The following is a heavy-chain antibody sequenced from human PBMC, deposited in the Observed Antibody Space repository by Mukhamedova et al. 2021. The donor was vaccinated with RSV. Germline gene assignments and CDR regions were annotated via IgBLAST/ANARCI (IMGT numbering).Heavy chain of an antibody. J-gene: IGHJ4*02. V-gene: IGHV3-23*01. D-gene: IGHD5/OR15-5a*01. Sequence: GMNWVRQAPGKGLEWVATLGTVGDAYYADSVKSRFTISRDNSKNTLFLQMNKLRDEDTAIYYCAKDLVVSTNTLAPDYWGPGTLVTV. CDR1: G. CDR2: LGTVGDA. CDR3: AKDLVVSTNTLAPDY.